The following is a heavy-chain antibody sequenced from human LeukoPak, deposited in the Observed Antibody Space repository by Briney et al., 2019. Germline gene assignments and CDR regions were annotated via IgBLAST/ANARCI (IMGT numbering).Heavy chain of an antibody. CDR2: IYHSGST. V-gene: IGHV4-4*02. D-gene: IGHD3-22*01. J-gene: IGHJ4*02. CDR1: GGSISSSNW. Sequence: PSETLSLTPGVSGGSISSSNWWSWVRQPPGKGLEWIGEIYHSGSTNYNPSLKSRVTISVDKSKNQFSLKLSSVSAADTAVYYCASRYYYDSSGLDYWGQGTLVTVSS. CDR3: ASRYYYDSSGLDY.